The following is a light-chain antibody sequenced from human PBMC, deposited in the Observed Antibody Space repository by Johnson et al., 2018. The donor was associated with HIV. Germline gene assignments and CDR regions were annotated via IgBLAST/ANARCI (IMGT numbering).Light chain of an antibody. Sequence: QSVLTQPPSVSAAPGQRVNISCSGHSSNIENYFVSWYQQLPGAAPRLLIYEDYKRPSGIPDRFSGSKSGAPATLGITGLQTGDEADYYCGVWDASLSPHYVLRTGTTITVL. CDR1: SSNIENYF. J-gene: IGLJ1*01. V-gene: IGLV1-51*02. CDR3: GVWDASLSPHYV. CDR2: EDY.